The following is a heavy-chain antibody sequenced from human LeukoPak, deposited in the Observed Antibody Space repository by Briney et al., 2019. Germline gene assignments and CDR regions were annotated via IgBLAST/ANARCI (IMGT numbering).Heavy chain of an antibody. V-gene: IGHV3-7*05. D-gene: IGHD5-24*01. CDR1: GFPFSSYW. CDR2: IKPDGSEK. J-gene: IGHJ4*02. Sequence: PGGSLRLSCAASGFPFSSYWMSWVRRAPGKGLEWVANIKPDGSEKSYVDSVKGRFTISRDNAKNSLYLQMNSLRAEDTAVYYCARGQMAGYWGQGTLVTVSS. CDR3: ARGQMAGY.